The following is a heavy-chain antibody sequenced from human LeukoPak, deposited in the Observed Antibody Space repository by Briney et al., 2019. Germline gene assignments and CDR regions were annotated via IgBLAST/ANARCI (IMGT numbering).Heavy chain of an antibody. CDR1: GGSISSYY. D-gene: IGHD2-21*02. Sequence: PSETLSLTCTVSGGSISSYYWSWIRQPPGKGLEWIGYIYYSGSTNYNPSLKSRVTISVDTSKNQFSLKLSSVTAADTAVYYCARHGLGLLSPFDYWGQGTLVTASS. CDR2: IYYSGST. CDR3: ARHGLGLLSPFDY. V-gene: IGHV4-59*08. J-gene: IGHJ4*02.